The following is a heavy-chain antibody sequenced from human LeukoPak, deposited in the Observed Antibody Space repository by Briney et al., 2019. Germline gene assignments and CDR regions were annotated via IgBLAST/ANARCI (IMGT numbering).Heavy chain of an antibody. CDR1: GFTFGTYA. D-gene: IGHD4-11*01. J-gene: IGHJ2*01. V-gene: IGHV3-66*02. CDR3: ASSKIYSNWNWYFDL. CDR2: IYSGGST. Sequence: GGSLRLSCAASGFTFGTYAMSWVRQAPGKGLEWVSVIYSGGSTYHADSVKGRFTISRDNSKNTLYLQMNSLRAEDTAVYYCASSKIYSNWNWYFDLWGRGTLVTVSS.